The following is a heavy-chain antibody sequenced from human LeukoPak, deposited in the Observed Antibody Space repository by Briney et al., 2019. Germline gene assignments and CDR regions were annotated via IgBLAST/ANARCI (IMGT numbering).Heavy chain of an antibody. Sequence: GGSLRLSCTASGFAFSVYAMSWLRQPPGKGLEWVSTINANSGTTSYAASVRGRFTISRDNSKNTLYLQLNTLRADDTATYYCAIPISGGLAVTADWFHPWGQGTLVVVSS. V-gene: IGHV3-23*01. CDR3: AIPISGGLAVTADWFHP. CDR1: GFAFSVYA. CDR2: INANSGTT. J-gene: IGHJ5*01. D-gene: IGHD6-19*01.